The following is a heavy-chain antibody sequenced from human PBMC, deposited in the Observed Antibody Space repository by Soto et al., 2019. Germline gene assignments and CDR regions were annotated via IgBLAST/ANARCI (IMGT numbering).Heavy chain of an antibody. J-gene: IGHJ6*02. CDR3: ARDSLGITGPTGGYYYYGMDV. Sequence: SETLSLTCTVSGGSISSYYWSWIRQPAGKGLEWIGYIYYSGSTNYDPSLKSRVTISVDTSKNQFSLKLSSVTAADTAVYYCARDSLGITGPTGGYYYYGMDVWGQGTTVT. V-gene: IGHV4-59*01. CDR1: GGSISSYY. CDR2: IYYSGST. D-gene: IGHD1-7*01.